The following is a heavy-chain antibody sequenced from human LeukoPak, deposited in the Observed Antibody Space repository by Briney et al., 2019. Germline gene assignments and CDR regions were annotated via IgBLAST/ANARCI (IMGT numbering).Heavy chain of an antibody. V-gene: IGHV4-59*11. D-gene: IGHD7-27*01. CDR2: IYYSGST. J-gene: IGHJ4*02. CDR3: ARDRLGNFDY. Sequence: SETLSLTCTVSGGSISSHYWSWIRQPPGKGLEWIGYIYYSGSTNYNPSLKSRVTISVDTSKNQFSLKLSSVTAADTAVYYCARDRLGNFDYWGLGTLVTVSS. CDR1: GGSISSHY.